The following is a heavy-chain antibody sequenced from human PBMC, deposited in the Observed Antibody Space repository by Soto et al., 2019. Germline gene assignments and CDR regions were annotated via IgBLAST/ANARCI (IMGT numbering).Heavy chain of an antibody. CDR3: ATREYSSSWYYYYYYGMDV. Sequence: PSETLSLTCAVYGGSFSGYYWSWIRQPPGKGLEWIGEINHSGSTNYNPSLKSRVTISVDTSKNQFSLKLSSVTAADTAVYYCATREYSSSWYYYYYYGMDVWGQGTTVTVS. CDR1: GGSFSGYY. CDR2: INHSGST. V-gene: IGHV4-34*01. J-gene: IGHJ6*02. D-gene: IGHD6-13*01.